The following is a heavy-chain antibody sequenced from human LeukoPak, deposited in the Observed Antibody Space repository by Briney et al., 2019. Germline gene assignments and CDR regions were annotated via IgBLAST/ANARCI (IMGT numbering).Heavy chain of an antibody. CDR3: ARAADYYDFWSGYYTAEYFQH. CDR1: GYTFTSYD. V-gene: IGHV1-8*01. D-gene: IGHD3-3*01. Sequence: ASVKVSCKASGYTFTSYDINWVRQATGQGLEGMGWMNPNSGNTGYAQKFQGRVTMTRNTSISTAYMELSSLRSEDTAVYYCARAADYYDFWSGYYTAEYFQHWGQGTLVTVSS. J-gene: IGHJ1*01. CDR2: MNPNSGNT.